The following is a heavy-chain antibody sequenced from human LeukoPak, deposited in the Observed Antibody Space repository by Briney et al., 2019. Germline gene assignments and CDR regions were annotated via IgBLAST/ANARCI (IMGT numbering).Heavy chain of an antibody. CDR1: GFTFSSYA. Sequence: GGSLRLSCAASGFTFSSYAMSWVRQAPGKGLEWVSAISGSGGSTHYADSVKGRFTISRDNSKNTLYLQMNSLRAEDTAVYYCAKDRTGYSYATDAFDIWGQGTMVTVSS. J-gene: IGHJ3*02. D-gene: IGHD5-18*01. V-gene: IGHV3-23*01. CDR3: AKDRTGYSYATDAFDI. CDR2: ISGSGGST.